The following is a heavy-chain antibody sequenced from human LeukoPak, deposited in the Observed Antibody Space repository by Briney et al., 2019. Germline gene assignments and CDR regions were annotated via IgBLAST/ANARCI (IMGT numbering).Heavy chain of an antibody. J-gene: IGHJ4*02. D-gene: IGHD4-23*01. CDR1: GGSISSYY. V-gene: IGHV4-59*01. Sequence: SETLSLTCTVSGGSISSYYWSWIRQPPGKGLEWFGYLYYTGSGSTNYNPSLKSRITISVDTSKNQLSLKLSSVTAADTAVYYCARGGYGGKTFDYWGQGTLVTVSS. CDR2: LYYTGSGST. CDR3: ARGGYGGKTFDY.